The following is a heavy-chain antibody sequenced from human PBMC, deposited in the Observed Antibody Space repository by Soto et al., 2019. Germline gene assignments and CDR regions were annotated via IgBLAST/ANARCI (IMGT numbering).Heavy chain of an antibody. CDR1: GYSFTRSG. D-gene: IGHD5-12*01. CDR2: INPNSGGT. CDR3: ARATASWLPYLFGY. V-gene: IGHV1-2*04. J-gene: IGHJ4*02. Sequence: ASVKVSCKASGYSFTRSGISWVRQAPGQGLEWMGWINPNSGGTNYAQKFQGWVTMTRDTSISTAYMELSRLRSDDTAVYYCARATASWLPYLFGYWGQGTLVTVSS.